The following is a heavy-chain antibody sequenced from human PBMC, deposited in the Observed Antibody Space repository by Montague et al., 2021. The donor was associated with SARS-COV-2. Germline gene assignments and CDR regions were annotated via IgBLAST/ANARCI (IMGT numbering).Heavy chain of an antibody. CDR3: ARSPMVRGVTYYGMDV. J-gene: IGHJ6*02. Sequence: SETLSLTCTVSGGSISSSSYYWGWIRQPPGKGLEWIGSIYYSGSTYYNPSLKSQVTISVDTSKNQFSLKLSSVTAADTAVYYCARSPMVRGVTYYGMDVWGQGTTVTVSS. D-gene: IGHD3-10*01. V-gene: IGHV4-39*07. CDR1: GGSISSSSYY. CDR2: IYYSGST.